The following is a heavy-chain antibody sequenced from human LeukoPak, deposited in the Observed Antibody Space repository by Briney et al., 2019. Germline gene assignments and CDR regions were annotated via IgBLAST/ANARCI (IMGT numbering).Heavy chain of an antibody. D-gene: IGHD1-26*01. CDR2: IYYSGST. CDR3: ARVRNSRRIVGAGSRHDAFDI. Sequence: NSSETLSLTCTVSGGSISSSSYYWGWIRQPPGKGLEWIGSIYYSGSTYYNPSLKSRVTISVDTSKNQFSLKLSSVTVADTAVYYCARVRNSRRIVGAGSRHDAFDIWGQGTMVTVSS. CDR1: GGSISSSSYY. V-gene: IGHV4-39*07. J-gene: IGHJ3*02.